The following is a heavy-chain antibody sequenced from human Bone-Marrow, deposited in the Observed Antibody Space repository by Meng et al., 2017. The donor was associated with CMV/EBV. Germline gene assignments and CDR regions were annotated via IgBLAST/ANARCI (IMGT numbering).Heavy chain of an antibody. D-gene: IGHD1-26*01. CDR1: GFTFSSYA. CDR2: ISYDGSNK. J-gene: IGHJ4*02. Sequence: GGSLRLSCAASGFTFSSYAMHWVRQAPGKGLEWVAVISYDGSNKYYADSVKGRFTISRDNSKNTLYLQMNSLRAEDTAVYYCAREDRGSYLQLSYWGQGTLVTGSS. V-gene: IGHV3-30*04. CDR3: AREDRGSYLQLSY.